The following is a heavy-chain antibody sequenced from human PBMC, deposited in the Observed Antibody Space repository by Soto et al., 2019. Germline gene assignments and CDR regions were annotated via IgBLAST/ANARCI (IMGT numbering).Heavy chain of an antibody. CDR1: GGSISSGGYS. D-gene: IGHD1-1*01. CDR2: IYYSGST. Sequence: SETLSLTCAVSGGSISSGGYSWSWIRQPPGKGLEWIGYIYYSGSTYYNPSLKSRVTISVDTSKNQFSLKLSSVTAADTAVYYWAREFGTGGAFDIWGQGTMVNVSS. J-gene: IGHJ3*02. V-gene: IGHV4-31*11. CDR3: AREFGTGGAFDI.